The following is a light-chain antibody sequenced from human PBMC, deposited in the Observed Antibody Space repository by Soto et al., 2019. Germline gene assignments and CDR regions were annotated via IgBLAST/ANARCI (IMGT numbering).Light chain of an antibody. J-gene: IGLJ1*01. V-gene: IGLV2-14*01. Sequence: SALTQPAAVSGSPGQSITISCTGTSSDVGSYNYVSWYQQHPGKAPKLMIYDVSDRPSGVSNRFSGSKYGNTASLTISGLQAEDEADYYCSSYTSSRTLPYVSGTGTKLTVL. CDR1: SSDVGSYNY. CDR2: DVS. CDR3: SSYTSSRTLPYV.